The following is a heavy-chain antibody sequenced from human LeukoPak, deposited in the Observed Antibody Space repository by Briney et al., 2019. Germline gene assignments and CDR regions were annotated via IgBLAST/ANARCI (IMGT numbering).Heavy chain of an antibody. D-gene: IGHD2-15*01. Sequence: GKSLRLSCAASGFTFNTYAIHWVRQAPGKGLEWVAVIWYDGSNKYYADSVRGRFTISRDNSKNTLYLQMNSLRADDTAIYYCVRDPSCSGGGCYYYYGMDVWGQGTTVIVSS. J-gene: IGHJ6*02. CDR1: GFTFNTYA. V-gene: IGHV3-33*01. CDR3: VRDPSCSGGGCYYYYGMDV. CDR2: IWYDGSNK.